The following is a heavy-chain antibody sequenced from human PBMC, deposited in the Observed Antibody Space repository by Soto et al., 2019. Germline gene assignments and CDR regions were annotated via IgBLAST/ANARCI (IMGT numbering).Heavy chain of an antibody. CDR1: GKSLSGYY. CDR3: ARHHVRGRTIAGAAEF. D-gene: IGHD1-26*01. CDR2: INHSGNT. V-gene: IGHV4-34*01. Sequence: QVQLQQWGAGLLKPSETLSLTCAVYGKSLSGYYWSWIRQPPGKALEGIGEINHSGNTNYNPSLKSRVTISVDTSKNQRSLNLSSVTAADTAMYYCARHHVRGRTIAGAAEFWGQGTLVTVSS. J-gene: IGHJ4*02.